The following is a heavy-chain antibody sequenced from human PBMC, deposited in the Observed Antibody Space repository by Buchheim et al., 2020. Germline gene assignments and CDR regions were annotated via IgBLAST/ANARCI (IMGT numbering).Heavy chain of an antibody. CDR2: IYFSGGS. Sequence: QVQLQESGPGLVKPSETLSLSCTVSGGSISGYYYSWIRLSPGKGLEWIGHIYFSGGSSYNPSLKSRVTISADTAKNQLSPKLTSVSAADTAVYYCARDALVGGWPIFDHWGQGTL. CDR1: GGSISGYY. D-gene: IGHD6-19*01. J-gene: IGHJ4*02. CDR3: ARDALVGGWPIFDH. V-gene: IGHV4-59*01.